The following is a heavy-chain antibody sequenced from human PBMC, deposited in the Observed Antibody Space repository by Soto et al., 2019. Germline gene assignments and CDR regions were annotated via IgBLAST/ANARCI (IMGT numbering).Heavy chain of an antibody. CDR1: GFIFSTYA. CDR3: ARDLGDNSGYYLY. CDR2: ISYDGSNK. Sequence: QVQLVESGGGVVQPGRSLRLSCGVSGFIFSTYAMNWVRQAPGKGLEWVAVISYDGSNKYYADSVKGRFTISRDNIENTLYLQMNSLRAEDTAVYFCARDLGDNSGYYLYWGQGTLVTVSS. V-gene: IGHV3-30-3*01. D-gene: IGHD3-22*01. J-gene: IGHJ4*02.